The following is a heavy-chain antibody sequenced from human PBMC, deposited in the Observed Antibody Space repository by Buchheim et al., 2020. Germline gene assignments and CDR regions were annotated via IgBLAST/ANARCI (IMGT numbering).Heavy chain of an antibody. D-gene: IGHD3-3*01. Sequence: QVQLVESGGGVVQPGRSLRLSCAASGFIFSSHGMHWVRQAPGKGLEWVAVIWYDGTNKNYADSVKGRFTISRDNPKNTLFLEMSSLRTEDMAVYYCARGNFGVVTSFDAWGQGTL. CDR1: GFIFSSHG. CDR2: IWYDGTNK. V-gene: IGHV3-33*01. J-gene: IGHJ5*02. CDR3: ARGNFGVVTSFDA.